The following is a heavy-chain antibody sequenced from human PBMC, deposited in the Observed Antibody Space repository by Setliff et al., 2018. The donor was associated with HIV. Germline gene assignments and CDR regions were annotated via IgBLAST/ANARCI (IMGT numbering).Heavy chain of an antibody. V-gene: IGHV3-7*01. D-gene: IGHD3-22*01. J-gene: IGHJ4*02. CDR3: ARVYDTSGYSLSIPGY. CDR2: IKQDGSEK. Sequence: GGSLRLSCAATGFTFSRYWMTWVRQAPGKGLEWVANIKQDGSEKYYVDSVKGRFTIYRDNAKNSMYLQMNSLRAEDTALYYCARVYDTSGYSLSIPGYWGQGTLVTVSS. CDR1: GFTFSRYW.